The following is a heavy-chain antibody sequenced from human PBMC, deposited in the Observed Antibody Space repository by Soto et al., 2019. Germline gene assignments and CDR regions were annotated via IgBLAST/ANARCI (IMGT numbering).Heavy chain of an antibody. J-gene: IGHJ6*02. V-gene: IGHV1-18*01. CDR3: ASATANRLGMDV. Sequence: ASVKVACKASGYTFTSYGISWVRQAPGQGLEWMGWISAYNGNTNYAQKLQGRVTMTTDTSTSTAYMELRSLRSDDTAVYYCASATANRLGMDVWGQGTTVTVSS. CDR2: ISAYNGNT. CDR1: GYTFTSYG. D-gene: IGHD5-18*01.